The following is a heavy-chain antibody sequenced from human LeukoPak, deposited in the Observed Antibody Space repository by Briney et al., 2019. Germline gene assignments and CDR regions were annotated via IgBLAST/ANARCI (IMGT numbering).Heavy chain of an antibody. Sequence: SETLSLTCTVSGGSISSYYWSWIRQPPGKGLEWIGYIYYSGSTKYNPSLKSRVTISVATSNNQFSLKLSAVTAADTAVYYCGRLSARPHNYYYYGMDVWGQGTTVTVSS. J-gene: IGHJ6*02. V-gene: IGHV4-59*01. CDR2: IYYSGST. CDR1: GGSISSYY. CDR3: GRLSARPHNYYYYGMDV. D-gene: IGHD6-6*01.